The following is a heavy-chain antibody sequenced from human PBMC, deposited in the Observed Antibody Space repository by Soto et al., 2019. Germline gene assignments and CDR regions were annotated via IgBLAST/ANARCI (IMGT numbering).Heavy chain of an antibody. Sequence: QVQLVQSGAEVKKPGSSVKVSCKASGGTFSSYAISWVRQAPGQGLEWMGGIIPIFGTANYAQKLQGRVTITADDSTNTAYMELSSLRSEDTAVYYCARVEYSSSSNGWFDPWGQGTLVTVSS. D-gene: IGHD6-6*01. CDR1: GGTFSSYA. J-gene: IGHJ5*02. V-gene: IGHV1-69*12. CDR2: IIPIFGTA. CDR3: ARVEYSSSSNGWFDP.